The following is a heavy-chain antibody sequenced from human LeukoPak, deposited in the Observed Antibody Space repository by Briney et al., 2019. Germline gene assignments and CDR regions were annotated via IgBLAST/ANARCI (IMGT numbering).Heavy chain of an antibody. CDR1: GFTFSSYA. Sequence: GGSLRLSCAASGFTFSSYAMNWVRQAPGRGLEWVSCFSGSGVTTYYADSVKGRFTISRDNSKNTLYLQMNSLRAEDTAVYYCANGNRCTSPNCLGYYYFYMDVWGKGTTVTVSS. CDR3: ANGNRCTSPNCLGYYYFYMDV. J-gene: IGHJ6*03. CDR2: FSGSGVTT. V-gene: IGHV3-23*01. D-gene: IGHD2-8*01.